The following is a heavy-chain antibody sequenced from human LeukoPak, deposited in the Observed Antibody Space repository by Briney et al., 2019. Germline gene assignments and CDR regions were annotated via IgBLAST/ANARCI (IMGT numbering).Heavy chain of an antibody. CDR1: GYTFTGYY. Sequence: SVKVSCKASGYTFTGYYMHWVRQAPGQGLEWMGWINPNSGGTNYAQKFQGRVTMTRDTSISTAYMELSRLRSDDTAVYYCARVATIVLGTAEFDYWGQGTLVTVSS. CDR3: ARVATIVLGTAEFDY. V-gene: IGHV1-2*02. D-gene: IGHD5-12*01. CDR2: INPNSGGT. J-gene: IGHJ4*02.